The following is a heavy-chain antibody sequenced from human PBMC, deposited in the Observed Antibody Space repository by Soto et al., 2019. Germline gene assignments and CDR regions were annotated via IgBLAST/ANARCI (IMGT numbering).Heavy chain of an antibody. J-gene: IGHJ6*02. V-gene: IGHV5-10-1*01. D-gene: IGHD3-22*01. CDR3: ARTYYYDSSGYYGMDV. CDR2: IDPSDSYT. Sequence: GGSLKISCKGSGYSFTSYWISWVRQIPGKGLEWVGGIDPSDSYTNYSPSFQGHVTISADKSISTAYLQWSSLKASDTAMYYCARTYYYDSSGYYGMDVWGQGTTVTVSS. CDR1: GYSFTSYW.